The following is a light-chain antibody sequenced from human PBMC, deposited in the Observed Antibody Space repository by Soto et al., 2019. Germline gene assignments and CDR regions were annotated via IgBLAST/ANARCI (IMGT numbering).Light chain of an antibody. Sequence: LTQPASVSGSPGQSITISCTGTSSDVGGYNYVSWYQQYPGKAPKLMIYDVSIRPSGVSYRFSGSKSGNTASLTISGLRAEDEADYYCTSYTYTSTGVFGTGTKVTVL. J-gene: IGLJ1*01. V-gene: IGLV2-14*01. CDR1: SSDVGGYNY. CDR3: TSYTYTSTGV. CDR2: DVS.